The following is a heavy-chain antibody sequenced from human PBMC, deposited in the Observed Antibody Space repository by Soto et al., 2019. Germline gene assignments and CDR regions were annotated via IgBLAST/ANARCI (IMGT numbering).Heavy chain of an antibody. V-gene: IGHV4-34*01. CDR3: ARGRGSSWRVVWFDP. CDR2: INHSGST. CDR1: GGSFSADY. J-gene: IGHJ5*02. D-gene: IGHD6-13*01. Sequence: SETLSPTCAVYGGSFSADYWTWIRQPPGTGLEWIGEINHSGSTNYNPSLKSRVTISVDTSKNQFSLKLTSVTAADTAVYYCARGRGSSWRVVWFDPWGQGTLVTVS.